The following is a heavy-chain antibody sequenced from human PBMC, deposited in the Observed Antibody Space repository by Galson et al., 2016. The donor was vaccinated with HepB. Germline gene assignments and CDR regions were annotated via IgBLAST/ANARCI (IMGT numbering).Heavy chain of an antibody. Sequence: SLRLSCGASGFTFSDHAMSWFRQAPGKGLEWVGFISSNAYGGTTEFAASVKDRFTISRDDSKSIAYLQMNSLKIEDTAVYYCTDGGGIAAAARGLNHWGQGTLVTVSS. V-gene: IGHV3-49*03. CDR1: GFTFSDHA. CDR2: ISSNAYGGTT. CDR3: TDGGGIAAAARGLNH. J-gene: IGHJ5*02. D-gene: IGHD6-13*01.